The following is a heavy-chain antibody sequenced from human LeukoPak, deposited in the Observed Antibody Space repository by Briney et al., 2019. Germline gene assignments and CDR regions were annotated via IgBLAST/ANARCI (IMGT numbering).Heavy chain of an antibody. V-gene: IGHV1-2*02. CDR3: ARRRIAAAVFDY. CDR1: GYTFTGYY. D-gene: IGHD6-13*01. CDR2: INPNSGGT. Sequence: ASVKVSCKASGYTFTGYYMHWVRQVPGQGLEWMGWINPNSGGTNYAQKFQGRVTMTRDTSISTAYMELSRLRSDDTAVYYCARRRIAAAVFDYWGQGTLVTVSS. J-gene: IGHJ4*02.